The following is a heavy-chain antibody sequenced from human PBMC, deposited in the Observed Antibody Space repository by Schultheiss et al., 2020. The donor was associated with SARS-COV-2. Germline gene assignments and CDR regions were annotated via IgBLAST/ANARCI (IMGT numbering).Heavy chain of an antibody. CDR1: GGSVNTYS. D-gene: IGHD3-10*01. Sequence: SETLSLTCTVSGGSVNTYSWIWIRQPPGKGLEWIGFIYDSGSTNYNPSLKSRVTISVDTSKNQFSLKLSSVTAADTAVYYCARARVGGSGSPTNWFDPWGQGTLVTVSS. CDR3: ARARVGGSGSPTNWFDP. V-gene: IGHV4-59*08. J-gene: IGHJ5*02. CDR2: IYDSGST.